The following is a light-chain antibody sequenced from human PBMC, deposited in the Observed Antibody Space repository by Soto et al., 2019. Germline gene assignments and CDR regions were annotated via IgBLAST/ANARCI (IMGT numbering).Light chain of an antibody. CDR1: QSVNSY. Sequence: EIVLTQSPASLSLSPGERATLSCRASQSVNSYLAWYQQKPGKAPRLLIYDTSKTPTGIPARFSGRGPGTDFTITISSLEPEDFAVYYWQQRTNTPRTFTFGGGTKVDI. V-gene: IGKV3-11*01. CDR3: QQRTNTPRTFT. CDR2: DTS. J-gene: IGKJ4*01.